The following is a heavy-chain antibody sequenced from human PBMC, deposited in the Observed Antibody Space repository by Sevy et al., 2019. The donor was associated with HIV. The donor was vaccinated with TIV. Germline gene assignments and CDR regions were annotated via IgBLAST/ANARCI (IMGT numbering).Heavy chain of an antibody. J-gene: IGHJ4*02. D-gene: IGHD1-7*01. CDR3: ARDLTGTTFEGYYSDY. CDR1: GFTFSSYS. V-gene: IGHV3-21*01. Sequence: GGSLRLSCTASGFTFSSYSMNWVRQAPGKGLEWVSSISSSSSHIYYADSVKGRFTISRDNAKNSLYLQMNSLRAEDTSVYYCARDLTGTTFEGYYSDYWGQGTLVTVSS. CDR2: ISSSSSHI.